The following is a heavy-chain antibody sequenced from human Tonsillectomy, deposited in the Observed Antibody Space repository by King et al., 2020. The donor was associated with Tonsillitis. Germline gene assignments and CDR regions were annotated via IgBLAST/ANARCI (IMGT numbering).Heavy chain of an antibody. CDR2: IYPGDTDT. Sequence: QLVQCGAEVKKPGESLKIACKSSGYSFSTYWIAWVRQMPGKGLEWVGIIYPGDTDTRYSPSFQGRVTVSADKSISTAYLQWSSLKASDSAMYYCARLPTGGYYYMDTWGKGTTVTVSS. CDR1: GYSFSTYW. CDR3: ARLPTGGYYYMDT. V-gene: IGHV5-51*01. D-gene: IGHD3-16*01. J-gene: IGHJ6*03.